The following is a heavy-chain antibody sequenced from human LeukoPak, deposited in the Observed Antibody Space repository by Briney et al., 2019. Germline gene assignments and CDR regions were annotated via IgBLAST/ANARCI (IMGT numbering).Heavy chain of an antibody. Sequence: GGSLRLSCAASGFTFSGSAMHWVRQAPGKGLEWVSAISGSGGSTYYADSVKGRFTISRDNSKNTLYLQMNSLRAEDTAVYYCAKGGSIVVVVAATDYWGQGTLVTVSS. CDR1: GFTFSGSA. CDR3: AKGGSIVVVVAATDY. J-gene: IGHJ4*02. CDR2: ISGSGGST. D-gene: IGHD2-15*01. V-gene: IGHV3-23*01.